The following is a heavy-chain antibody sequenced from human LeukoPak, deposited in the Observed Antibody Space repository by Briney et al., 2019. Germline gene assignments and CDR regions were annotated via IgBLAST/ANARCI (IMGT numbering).Heavy chain of an antibody. CDR2: IYYSGST. Sequence: SETLSLTCTVSGGSISSSSYYWGWIRQPPGKGLEWIGSIYYSGSTYYNPSLKSRVTISVDTSKNQFSLKLSSVTAADTAVYYCARDPPLYDFWSGDYYYYYMDVWGKGPRSPSP. V-gene: IGHV4-39*07. D-gene: IGHD3-3*01. CDR1: GGSISSSSYY. CDR3: ARDPPLYDFWSGDYYYYYMDV. J-gene: IGHJ6*03.